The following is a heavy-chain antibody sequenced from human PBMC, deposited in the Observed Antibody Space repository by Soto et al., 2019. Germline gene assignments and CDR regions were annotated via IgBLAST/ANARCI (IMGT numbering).Heavy chain of an antibody. V-gene: IGHV4-38-2*01. Sequence: PSETLSLTCAVSGYSISSGYYWGWIRQPPGKGLEWIGSIYHSGNTYYNPSLKSRVTISLDTSKTQFSMKLSSVTAADTAVYYCARGADIEATTGDAFDIWGQGKMVTVSS. CDR3: ARGADIEATTGDAFDI. CDR2: IYHSGNT. J-gene: IGHJ3*02. D-gene: IGHD5-12*01. CDR1: GYSISSGYY.